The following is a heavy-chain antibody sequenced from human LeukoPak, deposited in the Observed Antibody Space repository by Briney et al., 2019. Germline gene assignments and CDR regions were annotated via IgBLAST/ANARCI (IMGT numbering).Heavy chain of an antibody. J-gene: IGHJ4*02. Sequence: GGSLRLSCAASGFTFSDYYMSWIRQAPGKGLEWVSVIYSGGSTYYADSVKGRFTISRDNSKNTLYLQMNSLRAEDTAVYYCARYYYDSSGYYPAFVYWGQGTLVTVSS. CDR2: IYSGGST. CDR1: GFTFSDYY. CDR3: ARYYYDSSGYYPAFVY. D-gene: IGHD3-22*01. V-gene: IGHV3-66*01.